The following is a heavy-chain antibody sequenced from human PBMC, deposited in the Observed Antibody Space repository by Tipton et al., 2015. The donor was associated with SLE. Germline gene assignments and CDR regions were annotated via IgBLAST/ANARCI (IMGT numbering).Heavy chain of an antibody. V-gene: IGHV4-30-4*01. D-gene: IGHD5-18*01. Sequence: TLSLTCSVSGGSISSGDYYWSWIRQPPGKGLEWIGEINHSGSTNYNPSLKSRVTISVDTSKNQFSLKLSSVTAADTAVYYCARRFSYGYKGAFDIWGQGTMVTVSS. CDR1: GGSISSGDYY. CDR3: ARRFSYGYKGAFDI. CDR2: INHSGST. J-gene: IGHJ3*02.